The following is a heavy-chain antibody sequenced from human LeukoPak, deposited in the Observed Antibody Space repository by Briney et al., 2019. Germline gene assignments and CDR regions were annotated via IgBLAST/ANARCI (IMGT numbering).Heavy chain of an antibody. Sequence: SETLSLTCAVYGGSFSGYYWSWIRQPPGKGLEWIGEINHSGSTNYNPSLKSRVTISVDTSKNQFSLKLSSVTAADTAVYYCXXXXXXGGSGWYIYYYMDVWGKGTTVTVSS. D-gene: IGHD6-19*01. CDR2: INHSGST. CDR3: XXXXXXGGSGWYIYYYMDV. CDR1: GGSFSGYY. J-gene: IGHJ6*03. V-gene: IGHV4-34*03.